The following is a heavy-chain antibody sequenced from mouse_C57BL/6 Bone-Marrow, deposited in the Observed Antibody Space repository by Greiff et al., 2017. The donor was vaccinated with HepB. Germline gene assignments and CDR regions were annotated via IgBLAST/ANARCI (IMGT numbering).Heavy chain of an antibody. CDR2: INPSSGYT. D-gene: IGHD2-4*01. Sequence: QVQLKESGAELAKPGASVKLSCKASGYTFTSYWMHWVKQSPGQGLEWIGYINPSSGYTKYNQKFKDKATLTADKSSSTAYMQLSSLTYEDSAVYYCARLDDHDVWFAYWGQGTLVTVSA. CDR1: GYTFTSYW. J-gene: IGHJ3*01. CDR3: ARLDDHDVWFAY. V-gene: IGHV1-7*01.